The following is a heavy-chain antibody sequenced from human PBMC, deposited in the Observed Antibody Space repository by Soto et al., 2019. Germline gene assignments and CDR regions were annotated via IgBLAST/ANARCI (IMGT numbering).Heavy chain of an antibody. D-gene: IGHD3-3*01. J-gene: IGHJ6*02. V-gene: IGHV1-69*13. CDR2: IIPIFGTA. Sequence: GASVKVSCKASGGTFSSYAISWVRQAPGQGLEWMGGIIPIFGTANYAQKFQGRVTITADESTSTAYMELSSLRSEDTAVYYCAIIYDFWSGYQPYYYYGMDVWGQGTTVTVSS. CDR1: GGTFSSYA. CDR3: AIIYDFWSGYQPYYYYGMDV.